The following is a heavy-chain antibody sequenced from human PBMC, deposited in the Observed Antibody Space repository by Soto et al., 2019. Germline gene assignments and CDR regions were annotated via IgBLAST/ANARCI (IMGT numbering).Heavy chain of an antibody. V-gene: IGHV3-11*01. J-gene: IGHJ4*02. D-gene: IGHD3-22*01. CDR3: ARDWYYYDSSGYAFDY. CDR1: GFTFSDYY. CDR2: SSSSGSTI. Sequence: GGSLRLSCAASGFTFSDYYMSWIRQAPGKGLGWVSYSSSSGSTIYYADSVKGRFTISRDNAKNSLYLQMNSLRAEDTAVYYCARDWYYYDSSGYAFDYWGQGTLVTVSS.